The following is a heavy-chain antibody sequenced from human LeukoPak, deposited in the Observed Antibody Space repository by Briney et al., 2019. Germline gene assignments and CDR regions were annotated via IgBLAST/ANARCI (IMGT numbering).Heavy chain of an antibody. CDR3: ASLGLGDDAFDI. J-gene: IGHJ3*02. CDR1: GGSISSYY. V-gene: IGHV4-59*08. Sequence: PSETLSLTCTVSGGSISSYYWSWIRQPPGKGLEWIGYIYYSGSTNYNPSLKSRVTISVDTSKNQFSLKLSSVTAADTAVYYCASLGLGDDAFDIWGQGTMVTVSS. D-gene: IGHD3-10*01. CDR2: IYYSGST.